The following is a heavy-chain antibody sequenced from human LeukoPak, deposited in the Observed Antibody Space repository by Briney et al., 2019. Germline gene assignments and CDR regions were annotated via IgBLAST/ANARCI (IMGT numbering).Heavy chain of an antibody. CDR3: ARDGNSDFDY. J-gene: IGHJ4*02. V-gene: IGHV4-4*07. D-gene: IGHD4-23*01. Sequence: PSETLSLTCTVSGGSISGYYWSWIRQPAGKGLEWIGRIYSSGSINYNPSLKSRVTISVDMSKSQFSLKLSSVTAADTAVYYCARDGNSDFDYWGQGTLVTVSS. CDR1: GGSISGYY. CDR2: IYSSGSI.